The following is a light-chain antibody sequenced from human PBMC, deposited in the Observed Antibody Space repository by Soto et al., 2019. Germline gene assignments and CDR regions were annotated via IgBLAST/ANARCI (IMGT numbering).Light chain of an antibody. CDR3: QQYNNFST. V-gene: IGKV1-5*01. CDR2: DAS. Sequence: DIQMTQSPSALSASVGDRVTITCRASQSVSGWLDWYQQKPGKAPRLLIYDASYLERGVPSRFSGSGSGTDFTLTISDLQPDDLGTYYCQQYNNFSTFGPGTKVEI. J-gene: IGKJ1*01. CDR1: QSVSGW.